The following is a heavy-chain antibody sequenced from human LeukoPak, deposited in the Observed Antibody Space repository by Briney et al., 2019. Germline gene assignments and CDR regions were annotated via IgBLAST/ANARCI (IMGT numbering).Heavy chain of an antibody. Sequence: SQTLSLTCAISGDSVSSNSAAWSWIRQSPSRGLEWLGRTYYRSKWFYDYALPVKSRITIKPDTSKNQVSLQLNSVTPEDSALYYCARDGSAGNYFDYWGQGILVTVSS. V-gene: IGHV6-1*01. D-gene: IGHD2-15*01. J-gene: IGHJ4*02. CDR3: ARDGSAGNYFDY. CDR1: GDSVSSNSAA. CDR2: TYYRSKWFY.